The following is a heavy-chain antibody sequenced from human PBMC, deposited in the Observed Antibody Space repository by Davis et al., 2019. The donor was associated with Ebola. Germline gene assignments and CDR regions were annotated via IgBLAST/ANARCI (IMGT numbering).Heavy chain of an antibody. CDR1: GYTFTGYT. CDR2: INPNSGDT. Sequence: ASVKVSCKASGYTFTGYTLHWVRQAPGQGLERMGRINPNSGDTNYAETFQGRVTMTRDTSISTAYMELSRLRSDDTAVYFCARGGIAMMVVPRDYYYGMDVWGQGTTVTVSS. D-gene: IGHD3-22*01. CDR3: ARGGIAMMVVPRDYYYGMDV. J-gene: IGHJ6*02. V-gene: IGHV1-2*06.